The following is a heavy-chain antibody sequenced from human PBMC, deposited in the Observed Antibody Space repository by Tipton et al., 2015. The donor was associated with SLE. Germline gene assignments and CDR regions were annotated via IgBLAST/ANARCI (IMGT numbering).Heavy chain of an antibody. J-gene: IGHJ4*02. CDR1: GASISSYY. V-gene: IGHV4-59*01. CDR2: IYYSGSS. D-gene: IGHD1-26*01. CDR3: ARANSGY. Sequence: TLSLTCSVSGASISSYYWSWIRQPPGKGLEWIGYIYYSGSSNYNPSLKSRVTISLDTSKNQFSLKLSSVTAADTAIYYCARANSGYWGQGTLVTVSS.